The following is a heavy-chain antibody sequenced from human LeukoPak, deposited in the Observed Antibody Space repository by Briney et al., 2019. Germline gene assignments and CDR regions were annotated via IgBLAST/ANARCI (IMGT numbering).Heavy chain of an antibody. J-gene: IGHJ4*02. CDR2: IRYDGSNK. CDR1: GFTFSSYG. D-gene: IGHD3-3*01. Sequence: QPGGSLRLSCAASGFTFSSYGMHWVRQAPGKGLEWVAFIRYDGSNKYYADSVKGRFTISRDNSKNTLYLQMNSLRAEDTAVYYCAKGLTRWRFLEWLLYPKMARGPYFDYWGQGTLVTVSS. CDR3: AKGLTRWRFLEWLLYPKMARGPYFDY. V-gene: IGHV3-30*02.